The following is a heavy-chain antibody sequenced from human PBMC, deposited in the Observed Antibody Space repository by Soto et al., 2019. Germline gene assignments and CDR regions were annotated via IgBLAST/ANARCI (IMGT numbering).Heavy chain of an antibody. CDR2: INHSGST. Sequence: QVQLQQWGAGRLKPSETLALTCAVYGGSFSGYYWSWIRQPPGKGLEWIGEINHSGSTNYNPSLKSRVTISVDTSKNQFSLKLSSVTAADTAVYYCARGLGYCSGGSCLNWFDPWGQGTLVTVSS. D-gene: IGHD2-15*01. CDR3: ARGLGYCSGGSCLNWFDP. J-gene: IGHJ5*02. CDR1: GGSFSGYY. V-gene: IGHV4-34*01.